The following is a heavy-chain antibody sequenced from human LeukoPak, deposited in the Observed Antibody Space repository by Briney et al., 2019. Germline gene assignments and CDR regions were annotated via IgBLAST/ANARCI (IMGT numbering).Heavy chain of an antibody. CDR2: IYYSGST. J-gene: IGHJ3*02. Sequence: SETLSLTCTVSGGSISSYYWSWIRQPPGKGLEWIGYIYYSGSTNYNPSLKSRVTISVDTSKNQFSLKLSSVTAADTAVYYCARVGSWMSVDIWGQGTMVTVSS. D-gene: IGHD6-13*01. CDR3: ARVGSWMSVDI. V-gene: IGHV4-59*01. CDR1: GGSISSYY.